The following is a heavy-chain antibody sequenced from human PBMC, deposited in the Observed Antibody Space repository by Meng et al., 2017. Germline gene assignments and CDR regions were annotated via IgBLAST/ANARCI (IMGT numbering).Heavy chain of an antibody. CDR1: GFTVSSNY. V-gene: IGHV3-7*01. CDR3: ARDRIQLWR. D-gene: IGHD5-18*01. J-gene: IGHJ4*02. CDR2: IKQDGSEK. Sequence: GGSLRLSCAASGFTVSSNYMSWVRQAPGKGLEWVANIKQDGSEKYYVDSVKGRFTISRDNAKNSLYLQMNSLRAEDTAVYYCARDRIQLWRWGQGTLVTVSS.